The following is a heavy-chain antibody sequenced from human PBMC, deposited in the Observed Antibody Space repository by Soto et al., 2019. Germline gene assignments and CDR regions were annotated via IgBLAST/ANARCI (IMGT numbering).Heavy chain of an antibody. V-gene: IGHV3-11*01. CDR2: ISSSGSTI. CDR3: ARDRYDYGSGSYYSRLDY. D-gene: IGHD3-10*01. CDR1: GFTFSDYY. Sequence: PGGSLRLSCAASGFTFSDYYMSWIRQAPGKGLEWVSYISSSGSTIYYADSVKGRFAISRDNAKNSLYLQMNSLRAEDTAVYYCARDRYDYGSGSYYSRLDYWGQRTLVTV. J-gene: IGHJ4*02.